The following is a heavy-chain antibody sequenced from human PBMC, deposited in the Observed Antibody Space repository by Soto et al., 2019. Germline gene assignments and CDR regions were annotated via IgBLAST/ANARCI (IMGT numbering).Heavy chain of an antibody. CDR3: AKSNGRVHPAHFDY. CDR2: ISYDGSNK. Sequence: QVQLVESGGGVVQPGRSLRLSCAASGFTFSSYAMHWVRQAPGKGLERVAGISYDGSNKYYADSVKGRFTISRDNSKNTLYLQMNSLRAEDTAVYYCAKSNGRVHPAHFDYWGQGTLVTVSS. J-gene: IGHJ4*02. D-gene: IGHD1-1*01. CDR1: GFTFSSYA. V-gene: IGHV3-30-3*02.